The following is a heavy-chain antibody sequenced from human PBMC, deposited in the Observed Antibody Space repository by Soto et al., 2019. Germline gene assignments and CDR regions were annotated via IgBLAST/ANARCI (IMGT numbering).Heavy chain of an antibody. CDR2: ISSSSSYT. V-gene: IGHV3-11*06. J-gene: IGHJ4*02. CDR3: ARMYYYDSSGYKDY. D-gene: IGHD3-22*01. CDR1: GFTFSDYY. Sequence: VQLVESGGGLVQPGGSLRLSCAASGFTFSDYYMSWIRQAPGKGLEWVSYISSSSSYTNYADSVKGRFTISRDNAKNSLYLQMNSLRAEDTAVYYCARMYYYDSSGYKDYWGQGTLVTVSS.